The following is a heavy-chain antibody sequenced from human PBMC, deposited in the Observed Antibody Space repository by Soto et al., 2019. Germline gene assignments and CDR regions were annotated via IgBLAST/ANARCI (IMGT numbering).Heavy chain of an antibody. CDR1: GGSISSSNW. J-gene: IGHJ5*02. CDR2: IYYSGST. V-gene: IGHV4-4*02. D-gene: IGHD2-8*02. CDR3: ARAVPAGANWFDP. Sequence: PSETLSLTCAVSGGSISSSNWWSWVRQPPGKGLEWIRYIYYSGSTNYNPSLKSRVTIAVDTYKNQFSLKLSSVTAADTAVYYCARAVPAGANWFDPWGLGTLVTVSS.